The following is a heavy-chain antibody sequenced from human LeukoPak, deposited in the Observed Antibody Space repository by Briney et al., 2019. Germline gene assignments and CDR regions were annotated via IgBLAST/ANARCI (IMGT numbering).Heavy chain of an antibody. CDR3: ARTDLYCSGGSCYRHDY. CDR2: ISGHNDDT. D-gene: IGHD2-15*01. CDR1: GYTFTSYA. Sequence: ASVKVSCKASGYTFTSYAISWVRQAPGQGLEWMGWISGHNDDTNYAQRLQGRVTMTTDTSTSTAYMELRSLRSDDTAVYYCARTDLYCSGGSCYRHDYWGQGTLVTVSS. V-gene: IGHV1-18*01. J-gene: IGHJ4*02.